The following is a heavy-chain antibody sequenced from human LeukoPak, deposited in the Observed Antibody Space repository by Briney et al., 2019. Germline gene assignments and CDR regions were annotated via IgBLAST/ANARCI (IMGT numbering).Heavy chain of an antibody. Sequence: SETLSLTCTVSGGSISSYYWSWIRQPAGKGLEWIGRIYTSGSTNYNPSLKSRVTISIDTSMNQFSLKLSSVTGADTAVYYCARVTPAVGPDYWGQGTLVTVSS. V-gene: IGHV4-4*07. D-gene: IGHD4-11*01. J-gene: IGHJ4*02. CDR2: IYTSGST. CDR1: GGSISSYY. CDR3: ARVTPAVGPDY.